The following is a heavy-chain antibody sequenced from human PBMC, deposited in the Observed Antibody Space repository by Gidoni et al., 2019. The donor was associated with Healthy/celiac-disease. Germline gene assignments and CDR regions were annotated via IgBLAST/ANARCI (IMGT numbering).Heavy chain of an antibody. D-gene: IGHD5-12*01. J-gene: IGHJ4*02. V-gene: IGHV4-39*01. CDR2: IYYSGST. CDR3: ARHKEGDGYNW. Sequence: QLQLQESGPGLVKPSETLSPTCTVSGGSISSSSYYWGWLRQPPGKGLEWIGSIYYSGSTYYNPSLKSRVTISVDTSKNQFSLKLSSVTAADTAVYYCARHKEGDGYNWWGQGTLVTVSS. CDR1: GGSISSSSYY.